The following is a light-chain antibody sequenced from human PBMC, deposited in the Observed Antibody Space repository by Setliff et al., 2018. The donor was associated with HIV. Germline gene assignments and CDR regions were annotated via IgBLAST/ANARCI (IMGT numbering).Light chain of an antibody. CDR2: QAT. CDR1: SNDVGRYDL. Sequence: QSVLTQPASVSGSPGQSITISCTGTSNDVGRYDLVSWYQQHPARAPKLIIYQATGRPSGVSNRFSGSKSGNVASLTISGLQAEDEADYYCCSNTGSNTFVFGTGTKVTV. J-gene: IGLJ1*01. CDR3: CSNTGSNTFV. V-gene: IGLV2-23*01.